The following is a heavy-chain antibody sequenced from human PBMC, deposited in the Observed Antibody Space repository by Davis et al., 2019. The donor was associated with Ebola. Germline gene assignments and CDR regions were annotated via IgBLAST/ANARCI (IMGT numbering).Heavy chain of an antibody. CDR1: GFTFDDYA. J-gene: IGHJ6*02. V-gene: IGHV3-43*02. CDR2: ISGDGGST. D-gene: IGHD6-13*01. CDR3: AKDIFPAGIAGTYYYYGMDV. Sequence: GGSLRLSCAASGFTFDDYAMHWVRQAPGKGLEWVSLISGDGGSTYYADSVKGRFTISRDNSKNSLYLQMNSLRTEDTALYYCAKDIFPAGIAGTYYYYGMDVWGQGTTVTVSS.